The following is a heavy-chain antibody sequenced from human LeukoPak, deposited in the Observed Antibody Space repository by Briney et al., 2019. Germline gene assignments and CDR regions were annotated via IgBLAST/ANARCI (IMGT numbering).Heavy chain of an antibody. J-gene: IGHJ4*02. CDR2: IYYSGST. D-gene: IGHD6-6*01. CDR3: ASGGEYSSSSFDY. CDR1: GGSISSYY. V-gene: IGHV4-59*01. Sequence: SETLSLTCTVSGGSISSYYWSWIRQPPEKGLEWIGYIYYSGSTNYNPSLKSRVTISVDTSKNQFSLKLSSVTAADTAVYYCASGGEYSSSSFDYWGQGTLVTVSS.